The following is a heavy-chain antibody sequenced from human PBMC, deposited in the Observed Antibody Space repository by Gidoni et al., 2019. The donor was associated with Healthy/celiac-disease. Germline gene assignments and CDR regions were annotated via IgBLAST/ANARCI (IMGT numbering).Heavy chain of an antibody. CDR3: AQRQWDY. Sequence: QVQLVESGGGVVQPGRSLRLHCAASGFTFSSYGMPWGRQAPGKGLEGVAVRWYDGSNKYYADAVKGRFTISRDNSKNTLYLQMNSLRAEDTAVYYCAQRQWDYWGQGTLVTVSS. J-gene: IGHJ4*02. V-gene: IGHV3-33*01. CDR1: GFTFSSYG. D-gene: IGHD2-8*01. CDR2: RWYDGSNK.